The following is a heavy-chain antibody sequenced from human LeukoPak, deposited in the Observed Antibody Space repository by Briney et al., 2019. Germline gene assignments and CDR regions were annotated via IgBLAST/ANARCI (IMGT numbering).Heavy chain of an antibody. V-gene: IGHV1-2*02. D-gene: IGHD2-2*01. CDR2: INPNSGGT. CDR3: ASKYCSSTSCSLKAFDI. J-gene: IGHJ3*02. Sequence: VASVKVSCKASGYTFTGYHMHWVRQAPGQGLEWMGWINPNSGGTNYAQKSQGRVTMTRDTSISTAYMELSRLRSDDTAVYYCASKYCSSTSCSLKAFDIWGQGTMVTVSS. CDR1: GYTFTGYH.